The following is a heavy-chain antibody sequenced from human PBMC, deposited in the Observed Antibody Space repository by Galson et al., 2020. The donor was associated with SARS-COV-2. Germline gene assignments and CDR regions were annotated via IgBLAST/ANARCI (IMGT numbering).Heavy chain of an antibody. D-gene: IGHD3-22*01. CDR1: GGSFSGYY. V-gene: IGHV4-34*01. CDR2: INHSGST. CDR3: ARVTYYYDSSGAPPAEYFQH. J-gene: IGHJ1*01. Sequence: SETLSLTCAVYGGSFSGYYWSWIRQPPGKGLEWIGEINHSGSTNYNPSLKSRVTISVDTSKNQFSLKLSSVTAADTAVYYCARVTYYYDSSGAPPAEYFQHWGQGTLVTVSS.